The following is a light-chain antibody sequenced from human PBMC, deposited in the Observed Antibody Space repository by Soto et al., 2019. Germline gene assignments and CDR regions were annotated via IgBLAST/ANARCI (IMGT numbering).Light chain of an antibody. CDR3: QQYNYWPT. V-gene: IGKV3-15*01. CDR2: DAS. Sequence: EIVMTQSPATLSVSPGERATLSCRASQSVSSNLAWYQQKPGQAPRLLIHDASTRATGIAARFSGSGSGTEFTLTISSLQSEDFAVYYCQQYNYWPTFGQGTKVEIK. J-gene: IGKJ1*01. CDR1: QSVSSN.